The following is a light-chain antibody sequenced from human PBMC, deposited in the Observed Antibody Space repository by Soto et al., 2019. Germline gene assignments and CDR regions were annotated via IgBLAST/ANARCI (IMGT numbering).Light chain of an antibody. J-gene: IGKJ2*01. CDR2: GAS. V-gene: IGKV3-15*01. Sequence: VITQSPATLSVSPGERATLSCRASQSIRTNLAWYQQKPGQAPRLLIYGASTRATGIPARFSGSGSGTEFTLTINSLQSEDFAVYYCQHYNNWPEFGQGAKLEIK. CDR3: QHYNNWPE. CDR1: QSIRTN.